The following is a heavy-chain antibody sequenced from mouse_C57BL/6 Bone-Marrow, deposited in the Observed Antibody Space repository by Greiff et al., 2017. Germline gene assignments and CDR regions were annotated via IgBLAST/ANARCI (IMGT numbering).Heavy chain of an antibody. V-gene: IGHV2-2*01. D-gene: IGHD1-1*01. CDR3: ARNPAFITTVVATDY. J-gene: IGHJ3*01. Sequence: VKLEESGPGLVQPSQSLSITCTVSGFSLTSYGVHWVRQSPGKGLEWLGVIWSGGSTDYNAAFISRLSISKDNSKSQVFFKMNSLQADDTAIYYCARNPAFITTVVATDYWGQGTLVTVSA. CDR2: IWSGGST. CDR1: GFSLTSYG.